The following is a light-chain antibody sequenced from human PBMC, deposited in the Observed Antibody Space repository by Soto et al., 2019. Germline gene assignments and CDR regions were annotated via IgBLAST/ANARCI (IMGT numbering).Light chain of an antibody. CDR2: EGS. CDR3: QQYYSFPLT. CDR1: QNIKNW. J-gene: IGKJ4*01. V-gene: IGKV1-5*01. Sequence: DIQMTQSPSTLSASVGDRVTITCRASQNIKNWLAWYQQRPGQAPKLLISEGSSLESGVPSTFSGTASGTDFTLTISCLQSEDFATYYCQQYYSFPLTFGGGTKVDIK.